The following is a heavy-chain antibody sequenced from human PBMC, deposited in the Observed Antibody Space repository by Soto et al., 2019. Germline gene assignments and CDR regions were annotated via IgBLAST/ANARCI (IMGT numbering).Heavy chain of an antibody. CDR2: ISYDGSYK. Sequence: GGSLKLSCAAFGFTFSNYGMHWVRQAPGKGLEWGAVISYDGSYKYYADSVKGQFTISRDNSKNTLYLQMNSLRAEDMAVYYFARRAAYGNSWYYFDYWGQGTLVTVSS. D-gene: IGHD6-13*01. CDR1: GFTFSNYG. CDR3: ARRAAYGNSWYYFDY. J-gene: IGHJ4*02. V-gene: IGHV3-30*03.